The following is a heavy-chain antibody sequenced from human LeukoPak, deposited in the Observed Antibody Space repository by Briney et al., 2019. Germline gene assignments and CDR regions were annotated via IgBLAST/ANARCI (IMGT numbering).Heavy chain of an antibody. CDR3: AKRGVVIRVILVGFHKEAYYFDS. Sequence: PGGSLRLSCAVSGITLSNYGVSWVRQAPGKGLEWVAGISGSGGGTNYADSVKGRFTISRDNPKNTLYLQMNSLRAEDTAVYFCAKRGVVIRVILVGFHKEAYYFDSWGQGALVTVSS. V-gene: IGHV3-23*01. D-gene: IGHD3-22*01. J-gene: IGHJ4*02. CDR1: GITLSNYG. CDR2: ISGSGGGT.